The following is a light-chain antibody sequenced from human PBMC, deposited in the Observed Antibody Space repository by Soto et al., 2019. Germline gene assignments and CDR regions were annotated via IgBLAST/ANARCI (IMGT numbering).Light chain of an antibody. V-gene: IGKV1-27*01. CDR1: QGISNY. Sequence: IQMTQSPASLCAFVGARVTITWRASQGISNYLAWYQQKPGKVSKLLIYASSTLQSGVPSRFRGSGSGTDFTLNISSLQPEDVATSYCQTYNSAPTFGGGTKVDIK. CDR3: QTYNSAPT. CDR2: ASS. J-gene: IGKJ4*01.